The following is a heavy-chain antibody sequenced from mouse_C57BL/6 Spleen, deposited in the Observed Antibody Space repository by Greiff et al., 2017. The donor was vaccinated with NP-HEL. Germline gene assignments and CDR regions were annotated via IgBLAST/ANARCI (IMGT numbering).Heavy chain of an antibody. CDR1: GYAFSSYW. CDR3: ARGDSNYGYWYFDV. V-gene: IGHV1-80*01. Sequence: QVQLQQSGAELVKPGASVKISCKASGYAFSSYWMNWVKQRPGKGLEWIGQIYPGDGDTNYNGKFKGKATLTADKSSSTAYMQLSSLTSEDSAVYFCARGDSNYGYWYFDVWGTGTTVTVSS. CDR2: IYPGDGDT. J-gene: IGHJ1*03. D-gene: IGHD2-5*01.